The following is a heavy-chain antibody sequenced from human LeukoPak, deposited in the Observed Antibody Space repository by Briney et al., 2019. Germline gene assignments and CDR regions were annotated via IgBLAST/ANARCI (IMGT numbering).Heavy chain of an antibody. J-gene: IGHJ5*02. D-gene: IGHD4-17*01. CDR2: IYHSGST. Sequence: SETLSLTCTVSGYSISSGYYWGWIRQPPGKGLEWIGSIYHSGSTYYNPSLKSRVTISVDTSKNQFSLKLSSVTAADTAVYYCARNYGDYLGWFDPWGQGTLVTVSS. CDR3: ARNYGDYLGWFDP. CDR1: GYSISSGYY. V-gene: IGHV4-38-2*02.